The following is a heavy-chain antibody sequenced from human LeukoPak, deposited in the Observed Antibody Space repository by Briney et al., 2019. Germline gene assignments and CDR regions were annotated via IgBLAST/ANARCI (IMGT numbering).Heavy chain of an antibody. J-gene: IGHJ6*03. V-gene: IGHV3-23*01. CDR3: ANGYCSGGSCYYYYMDV. CDR2: ISGSGGYT. CDR1: GFSFSSYA. Sequence: GGSLRLSCAASGFSFSSYAMSWVRQAPGKGLEWVSAISGSGGYTYYADSVKGRFTISGDNSKNTLYLQMNSLRAEDTAVYYCANGYCSGGSCYYYYMDVWGKGTTVTVSS. D-gene: IGHD2-15*01.